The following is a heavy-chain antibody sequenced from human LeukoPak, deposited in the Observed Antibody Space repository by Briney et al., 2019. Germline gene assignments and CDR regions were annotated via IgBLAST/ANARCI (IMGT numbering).Heavy chain of an antibody. V-gene: IGHV1-18*01. CDR2: ISAYNGNT. D-gene: IGHD6-13*01. CDR3: ARDRTLAAAGRLLDP. J-gene: IGHJ5*02. CDR1: GYTFTSYG. Sequence: ASVKVSCKASGYTFTSYGISWVRQAPGQGLEWKGWISAYNGNTNYAQKLQGRVTMTTDTSTSTAYMELRSLRSDDTAVYYCARDRTLAAAGRLLDPWGQGTLVTVSS.